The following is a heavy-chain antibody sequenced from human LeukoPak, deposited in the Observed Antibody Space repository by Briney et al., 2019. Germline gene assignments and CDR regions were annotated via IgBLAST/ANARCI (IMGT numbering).Heavy chain of an antibody. CDR2: IDGSGSS. CDR1: GYSISSGYL. D-gene: IGHD3-10*01. Sequence: SETLSLTCTVSGYSISSGYLWGWIRQPPGKGLEWIGSIDGSGSSYYNPSLKSRVTISVDTSRNQFSLKMTSVTAADTAVYYCARPYGSGSYFDYWGQGTLVTVSS. V-gene: IGHV4-38-2*02. J-gene: IGHJ4*02. CDR3: ARPYGSGSYFDY.